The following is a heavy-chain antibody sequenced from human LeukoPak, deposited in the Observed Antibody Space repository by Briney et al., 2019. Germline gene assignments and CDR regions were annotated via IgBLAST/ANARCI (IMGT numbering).Heavy chain of an antibody. CDR3: AREGGLNCYDSSGYYYS. CDR2: INPNSGGT. J-gene: IGHJ4*02. CDR1: GYTFTGYY. V-gene: IGHV1-2*06. D-gene: IGHD3-22*01. Sequence: ASVKVSCKASGYTFTGYYMHWVRQAPGQGLEWMGRINPNSGGTNYAQKFQGRVTMTRDTSISTAYMELSRLRSDDTAVHYCAREGGLNCYDSSGYYYSWGQGTLVTVSS.